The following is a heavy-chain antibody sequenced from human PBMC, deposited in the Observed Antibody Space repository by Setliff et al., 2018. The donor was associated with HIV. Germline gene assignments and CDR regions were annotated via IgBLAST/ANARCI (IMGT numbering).Heavy chain of an antibody. CDR3: ARAAYYDSRDFSDYYYMDV. CDR2: IIPVFGTA. CDR1: GGALSTYA. V-gene: IGHV1-69*13. J-gene: IGHJ6*03. Sequence: VASVKVSCKASGGALSTYAINWVRQAPGQGLEWVGGIIPVFGTANYAQKLEDRVTITADESTSTAYMELSGLSSEDTAVYYCARAAYYDSRDFSDYYYMDVWGTGTTVTVSS. D-gene: IGHD3-22*01.